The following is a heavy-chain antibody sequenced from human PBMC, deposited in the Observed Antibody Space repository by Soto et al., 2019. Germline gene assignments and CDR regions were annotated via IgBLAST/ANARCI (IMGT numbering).Heavy chain of an antibody. CDR2: IYYSGST. CDR3: ARHGGNCSGGSCYLNWFDP. V-gene: IGHV4-39*01. Sequence: SETLSLTCTVSGGSISSSSYYWGWIRQPPGKGLEWIGSIYYSGSTYYNPSLKSRVTISVDTSKNQFSLKLSSVTAADTAVYYCARHGGNCSGGSCYLNWFDPWGQGTLVTVSS. D-gene: IGHD2-15*01. CDR1: GGSISSSSYY. J-gene: IGHJ5*02.